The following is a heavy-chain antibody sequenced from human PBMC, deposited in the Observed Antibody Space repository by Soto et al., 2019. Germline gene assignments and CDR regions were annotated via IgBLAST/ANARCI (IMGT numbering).Heavy chain of an antibody. CDR3: TTLYYFAFNY. CDR1: GFTFSSYA. J-gene: IGHJ4*02. Sequence: GGSLRLSCAASGFTFSSYAMSWVRQAPGKGLEWVSAISGSGGSTYYADSVKGRFTISRDIAKSSLYLQMNSLRAEDTAVYYCTTLYYFAFNYWGQGALVTVSS. V-gene: IGHV3-23*01. CDR2: ISGSGGST. D-gene: IGHD2-2*02.